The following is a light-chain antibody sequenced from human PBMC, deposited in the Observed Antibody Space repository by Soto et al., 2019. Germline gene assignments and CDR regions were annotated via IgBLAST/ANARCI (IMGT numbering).Light chain of an antibody. CDR2: KAS. J-gene: IGKJ1*01. Sequence: DIQMTQSPSTLSASVGDRVTITCRASQSISSWLAWYQQKPGKAPKLLIYKASSLQTGVPSRFSGSGSGTEFTLHIRRLQPDDFATYYRQHYKSYPWTFGEGTKVEIK. V-gene: IGKV1-5*03. CDR3: QHYKSYPWT. CDR1: QSISSW.